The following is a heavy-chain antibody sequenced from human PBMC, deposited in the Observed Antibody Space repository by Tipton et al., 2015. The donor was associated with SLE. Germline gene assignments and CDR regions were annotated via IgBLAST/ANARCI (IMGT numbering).Heavy chain of an antibody. CDR2: ISAYYGYT. Sequence: QSGAEVKKPGASVKVSCKASGYTFTTYGISWVRQAPGQGLEWMGWISAYYGYTHYAQNLQGRVTLTTDTATTTAYMELRSLRSDDTAVYYCARAGGSGGSCAYWGQGTLVTVSS. D-gene: IGHD2-15*01. J-gene: IGHJ4*02. V-gene: IGHV1-18*01. CDR1: GYTFTTYG. CDR3: ARAGGSGGSCAY.